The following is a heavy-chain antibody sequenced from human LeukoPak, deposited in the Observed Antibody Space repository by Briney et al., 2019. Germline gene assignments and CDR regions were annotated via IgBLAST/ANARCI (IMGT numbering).Heavy chain of an antibody. V-gene: IGHV4-59*01. J-gene: IGHJ4*02. Sequence: SETLSLTCTVSGGSISSYYWSWIRQPPGKGLEWIGYIYYSGSTNYNPSLKSRVTISVDTSKNQFSLKLSSVTAADTAVYYCARGPAGAAAGGNFDYWGQGTVVTVSS. CDR2: IYYSGST. CDR3: ARGPAGAAAGGNFDY. CDR1: GGSISSYY. D-gene: IGHD6-13*01.